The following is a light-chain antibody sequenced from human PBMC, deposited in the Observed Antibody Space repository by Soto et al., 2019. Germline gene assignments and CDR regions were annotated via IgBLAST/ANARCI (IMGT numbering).Light chain of an antibody. J-gene: IGKJ1*01. CDR2: GAS. V-gene: IGKV3-20*01. CDR3: QQYGSSRWT. CDR1: QSVNNF. Sequence: EIVLSQSPVTLSLSPVEMATLSCSASQSVNNFLAWYQQKPGQAPRLLIYGASSRATGIPDRFSGSGSGTDFTLTISRLEPEDFAVYYCQQYGSSRWTCGQGTK.